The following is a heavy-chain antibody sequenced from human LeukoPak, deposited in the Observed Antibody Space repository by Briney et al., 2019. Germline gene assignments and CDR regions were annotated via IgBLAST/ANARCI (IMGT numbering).Heavy chain of an antibody. J-gene: IGHJ4*02. Sequence: GGSLRLSCAASGFTFSSYWMSWVRQAPGKGLEGVANIKQDGSEKYYVDSVKGRFTISRDNAKNSLYLQMNSLRAEDTAVYYCARDKGGYDILTGYYPAGAYDYWGQGTLVTVSS. V-gene: IGHV3-7*01. CDR3: ARDKGGYDILTGYYPAGAYDY. CDR2: IKQDGSEK. CDR1: GFTFSSYW. D-gene: IGHD3-9*01.